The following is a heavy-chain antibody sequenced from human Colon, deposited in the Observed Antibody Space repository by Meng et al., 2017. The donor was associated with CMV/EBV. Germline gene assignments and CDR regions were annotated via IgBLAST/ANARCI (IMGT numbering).Heavy chain of an antibody. D-gene: IGHD2-15*01. V-gene: IGHV3-74*01. CDR1: GFTFSSYW. J-gene: IGHJ6*02. CDR2: INSDGSST. Sequence: GEALKISCAASGFTFSSYWMHLVRQARGEWLVWVSRINSDGSSTNYADSVKGRFTVSRDPAKNTLYLQMNSLIAEDTAVFYCARAIIVAYHNFNYYAMDVWGQGTTVTVSS. CDR3: ARAIIVAYHNFNYYAMDV.